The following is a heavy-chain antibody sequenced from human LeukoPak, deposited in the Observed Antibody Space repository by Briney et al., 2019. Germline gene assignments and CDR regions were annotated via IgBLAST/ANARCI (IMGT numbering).Heavy chain of an antibody. CDR3: ARNRGYYDFRSGYYADYYYYYMDV. V-gene: IGHV4-30-4*08. CDR2: IYYSGST. CDR1: GGSISSGDYY. J-gene: IGHJ6*03. D-gene: IGHD3-3*01. Sequence: SETLSLTCTVSGGSISSGDYYWSWIRQPPGKGLEWIGYIYYSGSTYYNPSLKSRVTISVDTSKNQFSLKLSSVTAADTAVYYCARNRGYYDFRSGYYADYYYYYMDVWGKGTTVTVSS.